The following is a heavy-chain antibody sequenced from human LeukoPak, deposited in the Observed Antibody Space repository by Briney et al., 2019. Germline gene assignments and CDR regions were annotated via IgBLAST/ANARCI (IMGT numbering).Heavy chain of an antibody. CDR1: GFTVSTYT. D-gene: IGHD6-13*01. CDR2: IGSDGGST. CDR3: AREGSPGTYDY. V-gene: IGHV3-64*01. Sequence: GGSLRLSCAASGFTVSTYTMHWARQAPGKGLESVSAIGSDGGSTYYANSVKGRFTISRDSSKNTLYLQMDSLRAEDMAVYYCAREGSPGTYDYWGQGTLVTVSS. J-gene: IGHJ4*02.